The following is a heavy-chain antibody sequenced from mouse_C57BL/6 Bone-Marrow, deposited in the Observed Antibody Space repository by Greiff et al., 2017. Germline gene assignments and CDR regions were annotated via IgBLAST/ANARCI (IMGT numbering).Heavy chain of an antibody. CDR1: GYTFTDYY. CDR3: ARHFATVVAHWYFDV. CDR2: IFPGSGST. Sequence: QVQLQQSGPELVKPGASVKISCKASGYTFTDYYINWVKQRPGQGLEWIGWIFPGSGSTYYNEKFKGNATLTVDKSSSAAYMLLSSLTSEDSAVYFCARHFATVVAHWYFDVWGTGTTVTVSS. V-gene: IGHV1-75*01. D-gene: IGHD1-1*01. J-gene: IGHJ1*03.